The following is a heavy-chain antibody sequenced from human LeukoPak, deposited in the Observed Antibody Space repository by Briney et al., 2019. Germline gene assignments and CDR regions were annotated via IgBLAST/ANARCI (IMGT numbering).Heavy chain of an antibody. CDR2: IYPDDSAT. CDR1: GYRFTNYW. J-gene: IGHJ5*02. Sequence: GESLKISCKGSGYRFTNYWIGWVRQMPGKGLELMGIIYPDDSATRYSPSFQGQVTISAYKSISTAYLRWSRLKASDIAIYYCARGGFCTGTSCYLAWFDPWGQGTLVTVSS. V-gene: IGHV5-51*01. D-gene: IGHD2-2*01. CDR3: ARGGFCTGTSCYLAWFDP.